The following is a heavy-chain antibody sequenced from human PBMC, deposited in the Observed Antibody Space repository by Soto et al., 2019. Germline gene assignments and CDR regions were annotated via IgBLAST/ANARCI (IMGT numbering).Heavy chain of an antibody. Sequence: GGSLRLSCAASGFTFSSYGMHWVRQAPGKGLEWVAVIWYDGSNKYYADSVKGRFTISRDNSKNTLYLQMNSLRAEDTAVYYCAKDRGLRPPIDYWGQGTLVTVSS. J-gene: IGHJ4*02. D-gene: IGHD2-15*01. CDR3: AKDRGLRPPIDY. V-gene: IGHV3-30*02. CDR1: GFTFSSYG. CDR2: IWYDGSNK.